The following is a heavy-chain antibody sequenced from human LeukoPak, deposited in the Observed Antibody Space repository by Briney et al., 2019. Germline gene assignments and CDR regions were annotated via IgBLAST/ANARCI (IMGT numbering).Heavy chain of an antibody. CDR2: ISAYNGNT. J-gene: IGHJ5*02. CDR3: ARDLLNLRFLEWLLTPRWSDP. V-gene: IGHV1-18*01. D-gene: IGHD3-3*01. CDR1: GYTFTSYG. Sequence: ASVKVSCKASGYTFTSYGISWVRQAPGQGLEWMGWISAYNGNTNYAQKLQGRVTMTTDTSTSTAYMELRSLRSDDTAVYYCARDLLNLRFLEWLLTPRWSDPWGQGTLVTVSS.